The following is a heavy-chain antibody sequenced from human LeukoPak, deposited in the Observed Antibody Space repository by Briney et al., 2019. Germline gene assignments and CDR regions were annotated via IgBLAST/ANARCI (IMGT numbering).Heavy chain of an antibody. D-gene: IGHD6-13*01. Sequence: GGSLRLSCTASGFTFGDYAMSWVRQAPGKGLEWVGFIRSKAYGGTTEYAASVKGRFTISRDDSKSIAYLQMNSLKTEDTAVYYCTRTVRQRVSKYYFDYWGQGTLVTVSS. CDR1: GFTFGDYA. CDR3: TRTVRQRVSKYYFDY. V-gene: IGHV3-49*04. CDR2: IRSKAYGGTT. J-gene: IGHJ4*02.